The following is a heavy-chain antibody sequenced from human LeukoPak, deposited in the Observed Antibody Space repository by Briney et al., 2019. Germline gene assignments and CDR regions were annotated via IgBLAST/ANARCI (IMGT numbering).Heavy chain of an antibody. J-gene: IGHJ4*02. CDR2: IYYSGST. CDR1: GGSISSGGYY. D-gene: IGHD3-22*01. CDR3: ARPRDSSGYGFDY. Sequence: ASETLSLTCTVSGGSISSGGYYWSWIRQHPGKGLEWIGYIYYSGSTYYNPSLKSRVTISVDTSKNQFSLKLSSVTAADTAVYYCARPRDSSGYGFDYWGQGTLVTVSS. V-gene: IGHV4-31*03.